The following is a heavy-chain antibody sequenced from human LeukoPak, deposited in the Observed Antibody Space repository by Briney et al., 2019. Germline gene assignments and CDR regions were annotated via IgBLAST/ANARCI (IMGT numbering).Heavy chain of an antibody. CDR1: GFTFSSYW. CDR3: ARGGGLDV. V-gene: IGHV3-7*03. Sequence: GGSLRLSCAASGFTFSSYWMNWARQAPGKGLEWVASINHNGNVNYYVDSVKGRYTISRDNAKNSLYLQMSNLRAEDTAVYFCARGGGLDVWGQGATVTVSS. D-gene: IGHD3-16*01. CDR2: INHNGNVN. J-gene: IGHJ6*02.